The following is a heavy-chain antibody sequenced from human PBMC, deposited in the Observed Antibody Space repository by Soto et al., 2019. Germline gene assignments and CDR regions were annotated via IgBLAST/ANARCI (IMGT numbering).Heavy chain of an antibody. J-gene: IGHJ6*02. Sequence: GGSLRLSCATSGFSFSSFAMHWLRQAPGRGLEWLALTSYDGSDQYNAKSVKGRFTISRDNSKKTLYLQMNSLRAEDTAVYYCAKDGGYSYGYSPRYYYGMDVWGQGTTVTSP. D-gene: IGHD5-18*01. CDR3: AKDGGYSYGYSPRYYYGMDV. V-gene: IGHV3-30-3*01. CDR1: GFSFSSFA. CDR2: TSYDGSDQ.